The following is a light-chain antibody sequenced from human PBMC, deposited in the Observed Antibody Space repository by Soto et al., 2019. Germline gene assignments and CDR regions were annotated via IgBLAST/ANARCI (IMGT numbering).Light chain of an antibody. CDR3: SSYTSSSTLENVV. J-gene: IGLJ2*01. CDR2: DVS. V-gene: IGLV2-14*01. Sequence: QSALTQPASVSGSPGQSITISCTGTSSDVGGYNYVSWYQQHPGKAPKLMIYDVSNRPSGVSNRFSGSKSGNTASLTISGVQAEDEADYYCSSYTSSSTLENVVFGGGTKVTVL. CDR1: SSDVGGYNY.